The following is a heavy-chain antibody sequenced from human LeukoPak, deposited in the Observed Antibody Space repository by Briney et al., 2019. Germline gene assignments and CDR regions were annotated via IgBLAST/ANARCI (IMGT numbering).Heavy chain of an antibody. CDR3: ARDPTNYDFWSGPNNWFDP. J-gene: IGHJ5*02. CDR2: INPNSDGT. V-gene: IGHV1-2*02. D-gene: IGHD3-3*01. CDR1: GYTFTGYY. Sequence: ASVKVSCKASGYTFTGYYMHWVRQAPGQGLEWMGWINPNSDGTNYAQKFQGRVTMTRDTSISTAYMELSRLRSDDTAVYYCARDPTNYDFWSGPNNWFDPWGQGTLVTVSS.